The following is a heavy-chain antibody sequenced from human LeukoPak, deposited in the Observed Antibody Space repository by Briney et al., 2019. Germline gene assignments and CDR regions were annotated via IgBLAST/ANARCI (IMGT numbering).Heavy chain of an antibody. CDR2: ILNDGSNK. V-gene: IGHV3-30*04. CDR3: ARDKARYCSGGSCCSLDY. J-gene: IGHJ4*02. Sequence: GGSLRLSCAASGFTFSSYAMHWVRQAPGKGLEWVTAILNDGSNKFYADSVKGRFTISRDTSKNTLYLQMNSLRAEDTAVYYCARDKARYCSGGSCCSLDYWGQGTLVTVSS. D-gene: IGHD2-15*01. CDR1: GFTFSSYA.